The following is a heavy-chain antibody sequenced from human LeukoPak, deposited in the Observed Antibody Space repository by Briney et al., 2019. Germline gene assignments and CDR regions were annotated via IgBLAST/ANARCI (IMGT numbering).Heavy chain of an antibody. Sequence: SETPSLTCTVSGDSINTYYWSWIRQPPGKGLEWIGYLYYTGTTNYNPSLKSRLTISVDTSKNQLSLRLTSVTAADAAVYYCARGASVRSVTFDIWGQGTMVTVSS. V-gene: IGHV4-59*01. CDR3: ARGASVRSVTFDI. CDR1: GDSINTYY. CDR2: LYYTGTT. J-gene: IGHJ3*02. D-gene: IGHD4-11*01.